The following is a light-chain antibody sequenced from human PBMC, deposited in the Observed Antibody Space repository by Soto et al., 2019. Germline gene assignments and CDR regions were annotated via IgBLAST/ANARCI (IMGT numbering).Light chain of an antibody. V-gene: IGKV3-20*01. CDR3: QQYGSSPRIT. Sequence: EILLTQSPVTLSLSPGERATLSCMAIQSVSSSYLAWYQQKPGQAPRLLIYGASSRATGIPDRFSGSGSGTDFTLTISRLEPEDFAVYYCQQYGSSPRITFGQGTRLEIK. CDR2: GAS. CDR1: QSVSSSY. J-gene: IGKJ5*01.